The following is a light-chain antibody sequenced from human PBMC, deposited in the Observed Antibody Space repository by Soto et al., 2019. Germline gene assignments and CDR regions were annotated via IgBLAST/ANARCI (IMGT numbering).Light chain of an antibody. J-gene: IGKJ5*01. CDR1: QSISSY. Sequence: DGQMTQSPSSLSASVGDRVTITCRASQSISSYLNWYQQKPGKTPKLLIYDASNLEVGVPSRFSGGGSGTDFTLTISSLQPEDVATYYCQQYENLPITFGQGTRLEIK. CDR2: DAS. CDR3: QQYENLPIT. V-gene: IGKV1-33*01.